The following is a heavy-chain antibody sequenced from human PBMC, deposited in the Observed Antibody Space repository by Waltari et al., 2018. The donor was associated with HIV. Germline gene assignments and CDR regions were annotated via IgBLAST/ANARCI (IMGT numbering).Heavy chain of an antibody. CDR3: ARFGRIVGAAFDY. CDR2: INHSGST. V-gene: IGHV4-34*01. Sequence: QVQLQQWGAGLLKPSETLSLTCAVYGGSFGGYYWSWIRQPPGKGLECIGEINHSGSTNYNPSLKSRVTISADTSKNQFSLKLSSVTAADTAVYYCARFGRIVGAAFDYWGQGTLVTVSS. J-gene: IGHJ4*02. D-gene: IGHD1-26*01. CDR1: GGSFGGYY.